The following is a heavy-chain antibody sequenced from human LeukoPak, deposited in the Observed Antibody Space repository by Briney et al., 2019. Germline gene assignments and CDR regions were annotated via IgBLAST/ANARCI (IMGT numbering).Heavy chain of an antibody. CDR1: GYSISSGYY. CDR2: IYHSGST. Sequence: SETLSLTCAVSGYSISSGYYWGWSRQPPGKGLEWSWSIYHSGSTYYNPSLKSRVTISVDTSKNQFSLKLSSVTAADTAVYYCARRRGEYGILTGYNWFDPWGQGTLVTVSS. J-gene: IGHJ5*02. CDR3: ARRRGEYGILTGYNWFDP. V-gene: IGHV4-38-2*01. D-gene: IGHD3-9*01.